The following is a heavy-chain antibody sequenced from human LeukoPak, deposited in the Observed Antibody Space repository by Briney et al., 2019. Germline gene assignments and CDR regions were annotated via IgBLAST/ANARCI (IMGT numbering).Heavy chain of an antibody. Sequence: GGSLRLSCAASGFTFDDYGMTWVRQVPGKGLEWVSGINYSGGMTGYADSVKGRFTISRDNAKNSLYLQMNSLRAEDTAVYYCANFKYDFWSGYFHDAFDIWGQGTMVTVSS. CDR3: ANFKYDFWSGYFHDAFDI. J-gene: IGHJ3*02. CDR2: INYSGGMT. CDR1: GFTFDDYG. D-gene: IGHD3-3*01. V-gene: IGHV3-20*04.